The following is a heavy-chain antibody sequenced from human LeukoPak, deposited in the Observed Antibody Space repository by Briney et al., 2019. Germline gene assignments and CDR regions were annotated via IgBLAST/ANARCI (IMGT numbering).Heavy chain of an antibody. CDR3: KMTTVTTSSSDAFDI. J-gene: IGHJ3*02. CDR2: IRYDGSNK. V-gene: IGHV3-30*02. Sequence: PGGSLRLSCAASGFTFSSYGMHWVRQAPGRGLEWVAFIRYDGSNKYYADSVKGRFTISRDNSKNTLYLQMNSLRAEDTAVYYCKMTTVTTSSSDAFDIWGQGTMVTVSS. CDR1: GFTFSSYG. D-gene: IGHD4-17*01.